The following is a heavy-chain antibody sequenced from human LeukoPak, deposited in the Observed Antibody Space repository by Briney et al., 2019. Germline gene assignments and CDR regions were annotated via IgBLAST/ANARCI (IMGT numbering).Heavy chain of an antibody. D-gene: IGHD2-2*02. CDR1: GFTFSSYG. J-gene: IGHJ4*02. CDR2: ISGSGGST. CDR3: AKIPLALARPHYFDY. V-gene: IGHV3-23*01. Sequence: PGGSLRLSCAASGFTFSSYGMSWVRQAPGKGLEWVSAISGSGGSTYYADSVKGRFTISRDNSKNTLYLQMNSLRAEDTAVYYCAKIPLALARPHYFDYWGQGTLVTVSS.